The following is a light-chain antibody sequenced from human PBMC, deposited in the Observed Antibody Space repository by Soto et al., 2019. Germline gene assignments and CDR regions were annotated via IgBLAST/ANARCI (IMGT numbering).Light chain of an antibody. CDR1: SSDFGNYKF. CDR2: ETS. CDR3: QSYDSSLSALYV. J-gene: IGLJ1*01. V-gene: IGLV2-14*02. Sequence: QSALTQPASVSGSPGQSVTISCTGTSSDFGNYKFVSWYQHHPGKVPKVIIFETSQRPSGVSDRFSGSKSGNTASLTISGLQAEDEADYYCQSYDSSLSALYVFGTGTKLTVL.